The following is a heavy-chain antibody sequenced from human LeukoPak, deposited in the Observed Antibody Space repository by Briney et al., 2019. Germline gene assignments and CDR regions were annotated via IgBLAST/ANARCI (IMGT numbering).Heavy chain of an antibody. D-gene: IGHD4-23*01. CDR2: ISWNSGSI. CDR3: ARSPDYGGELGVNFYFDY. CDR1: GFTFDDYA. V-gene: IGHV3-9*01. J-gene: IGHJ4*02. Sequence: GGSLRLSCAASGFTFDDYAMHWVRQAPGKGLEWVSGISWNSGSIGYADSVKGRFTISRDNAKNSLYLQMNSLRAEDTAVYYCARSPDYGGELGVNFYFDYWGQGTLVTVSS.